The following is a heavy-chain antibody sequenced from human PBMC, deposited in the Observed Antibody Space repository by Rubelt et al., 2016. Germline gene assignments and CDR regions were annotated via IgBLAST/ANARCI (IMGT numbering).Heavy chain of an antibody. CDR1: GGSFSGYY. D-gene: IGHD3-10*01. CDR2: INHSGST. V-gene: IGHV4-34*01. Sequence: QVQLQQWGAGLLKPSETLSLTCAVYGGSFSGYYWSWIRQPPGKGLEWIGEINHSGSTNYNPSLKRRVTISVDTSKNQFSLKLSSVTAADTAVYYCASRGRYYGSGSYPPRTGIVDYWGQGTLVTVSS. CDR3: ASRGRYYGSGSYPPRTGIVDY. J-gene: IGHJ4*02.